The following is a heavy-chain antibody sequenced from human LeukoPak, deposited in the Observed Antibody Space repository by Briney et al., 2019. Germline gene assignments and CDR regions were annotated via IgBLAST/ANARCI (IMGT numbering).Heavy chain of an antibody. CDR1: GYTFTSYD. V-gene: IGHV1-8*01. CDR3: ARRIAARRVHAFDI. CDR2: MNPNSGNT. Sequence: GASVKVSCKASGYTFTSYDINWVRQATGQGLEWMGWMNPNSGNTGYAQKFQGRVTMTRNTSISTAYMELSSLRSEDTAVYYCARRIAARRVHAFDIWGQGTMVTVSS. D-gene: IGHD6-6*01. J-gene: IGHJ3*02.